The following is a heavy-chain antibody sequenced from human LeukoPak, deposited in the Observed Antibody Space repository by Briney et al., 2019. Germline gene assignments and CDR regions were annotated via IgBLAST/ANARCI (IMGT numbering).Heavy chain of an antibody. CDR2: INHSGST. V-gene: IGHV4-34*01. D-gene: IGHD6-13*01. CDR3: ARGQEGLKQQLVRLFDH. CDR1: GGSITGYY. J-gene: IGHJ4*02. Sequence: PSATLSLTCTVSGGSITGYYWSWIRQPPGKGLEWIGEINHSGSTNYNPSLKSRVTISVDTSKNQFSLKLSSVTAADTAVYYCARGQEGLKQQLVRLFDHWGQGTLVTVSS.